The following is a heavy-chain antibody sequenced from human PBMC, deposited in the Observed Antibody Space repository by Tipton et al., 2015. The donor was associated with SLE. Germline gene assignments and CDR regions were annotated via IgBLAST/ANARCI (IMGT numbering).Heavy chain of an antibody. D-gene: IGHD2-15*01. V-gene: IGHV3-66*01. CDR3: ARSDGPPKD. CDR2: IYSGGST. J-gene: IGHJ4*02. Sequence: SLRLSCAASGFTVSSNYMSWVRQAPGKGLEWVSVIYSGGSTYYADSVKGRFTISRDNAKNTLYLQMNSLRVEDTAVYFCARSDGPPKDWGQGTLVTVSS. CDR1: GFTVSSNY.